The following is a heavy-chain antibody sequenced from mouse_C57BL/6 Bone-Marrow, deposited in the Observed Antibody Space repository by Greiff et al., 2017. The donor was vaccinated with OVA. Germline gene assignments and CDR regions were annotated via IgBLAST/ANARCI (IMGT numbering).Heavy chain of an antibody. J-gene: IGHJ3*01. D-gene: IGHD2-5*01. V-gene: IGHV6-6*01. CDR2: IRNKANNHAT. CDR1: GFTFSDAW. Sequence: EVMLVESGGGLVQPGGSMKLSCAASGFTFSDAWMDWVRQSPEKGLEWVAEIRNKANNHATYYAESVKGRFTISRDDFKSSVYLQMNSLRAEDTGIYYCTRLYSNYVPWFAYWGQGTLVTVSA. CDR3: TRLYSNYVPWFAY.